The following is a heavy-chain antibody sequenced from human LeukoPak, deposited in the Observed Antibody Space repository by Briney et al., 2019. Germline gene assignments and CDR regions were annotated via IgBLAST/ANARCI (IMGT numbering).Heavy chain of an antibody. CDR1: GFTFSSYW. Sequence: GGSLRLSCAASGFTFSSYWMTWVRQAPGKGLEWVANIKEDGSEKYYVDSVKGRFTISRDNAKNSLYLQMNSLRAEDTAVYYCARGAGYCSSTSCYDYYYMDVWGKGTTVTVSS. CDR3: ARGAGYCSSTSCYDYYYMDV. CDR2: IKEDGSEK. D-gene: IGHD2-2*01. V-gene: IGHV3-7*01. J-gene: IGHJ6*03.